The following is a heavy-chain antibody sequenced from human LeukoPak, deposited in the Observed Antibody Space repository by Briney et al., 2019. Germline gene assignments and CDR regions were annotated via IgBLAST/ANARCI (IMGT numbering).Heavy chain of an antibody. CDR2: TYYRSTWYN. CDR1: GDSVSSNSVT. Sequence: SQTLSLTCAISGDSVSSNSVTWNWIRQSPSSGLEWLGRTYYRSTWYNDYAVSVRGQITVNPDTSKNQFSLHLNSVTPEDTAVYYCARRLTQYDCFDPWGQGILVTVSS. V-gene: IGHV6-1*01. D-gene: IGHD2-2*01. CDR3: ARRLTQYDCFDP. J-gene: IGHJ5*02.